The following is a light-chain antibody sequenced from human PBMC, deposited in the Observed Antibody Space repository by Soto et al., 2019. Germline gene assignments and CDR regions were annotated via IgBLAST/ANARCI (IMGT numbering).Light chain of an antibody. V-gene: IGKV1-39*01. Sequence: DIQMTQSPSSLSASVGDRVTITCRASQSISSYLNWYQQKPGKAPKLLIYAASSLQSGVPSRFSGSGSGTDFTLTISSLQPEDFATYYCQEYNSVPYTFGQGTKLEIK. CDR2: AAS. CDR1: QSISSY. J-gene: IGKJ2*01. CDR3: QEYNSVPYT.